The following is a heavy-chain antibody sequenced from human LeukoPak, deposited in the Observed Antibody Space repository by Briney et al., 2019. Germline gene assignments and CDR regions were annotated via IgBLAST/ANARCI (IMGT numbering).Heavy chain of an antibody. J-gene: IGHJ5*02. CDR2: IIPFFDTT. CDR3: AGGLIYDSSGYQHEYNWFDP. V-gene: IGHV1-69*05. CDR1: GGTFRNYA. D-gene: IGHD3-22*01. Sequence: GASVKVSCKASGGTFRNYAFSWVRQAPGQGLEWVGGIIPFFDTTNYAQKFQCRVTITTDESTTTAYMELSSLRSEDTAVYYCAGGLIYDSSGYQHEYNWFDPWGQGTLVTVSS.